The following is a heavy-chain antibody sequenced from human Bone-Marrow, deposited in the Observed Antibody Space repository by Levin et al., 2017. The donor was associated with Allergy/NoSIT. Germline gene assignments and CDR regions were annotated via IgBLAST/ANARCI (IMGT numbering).Heavy chain of an antibody. CDR1: GFTFSSYG. D-gene: IGHD6-19*01. V-gene: IGHV3-30*18. CDR2: ISYDGSNK. J-gene: IGHJ4*02. Sequence: GESLRLSCAASGFTFSSYGMHWVRQAPGKGLEWVAVISYDGSNKYYADSVKGRFTISRDNSKNTLYLQMNSLRAEDTAVYYCAKIAVAGYSQSYYFDYWGQGTLVTVSS. CDR3: AKIAVAGYSQSYYFDY.